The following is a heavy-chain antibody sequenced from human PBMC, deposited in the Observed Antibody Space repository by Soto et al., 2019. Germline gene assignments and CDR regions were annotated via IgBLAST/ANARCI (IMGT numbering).Heavy chain of an antibody. D-gene: IGHD3-10*01. Sequence: QVQLQESGTGLVKPSETLSLTCTVSGGSISSYYWSWIRQPPGKGLEWIGYIYYSGSTNYNPSLKSRVTISVDTSKNQFSLKLSSVTAADTAVYYCARLRIGVGFGELLFDYWGQGTLVTVSS. J-gene: IGHJ4*02. CDR2: IYYSGST. CDR1: GGSISSYY. V-gene: IGHV4-59*01. CDR3: ARLRIGVGFGELLFDY.